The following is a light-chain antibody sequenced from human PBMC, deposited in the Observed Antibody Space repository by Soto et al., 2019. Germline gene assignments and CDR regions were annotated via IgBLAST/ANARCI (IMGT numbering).Light chain of an antibody. V-gene: IGLV2-14*01. CDR2: DVS. CDR1: SSDVGRYNY. Sequence: QSALTQPASVSGSPGQSITISCTGTSSDVGRYNYVSWYQQHPGKAPKLMIYDVSNRPSGVSNRFSGSKSGNTASLTISGLQAEDEADYYCSSYTEVFGTGTKVTVL. J-gene: IGLJ1*01. CDR3: SSYTEV.